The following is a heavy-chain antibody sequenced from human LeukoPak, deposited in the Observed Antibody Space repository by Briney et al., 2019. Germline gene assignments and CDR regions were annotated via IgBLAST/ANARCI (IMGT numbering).Heavy chain of an antibody. CDR2: ISGGGGST. J-gene: IGHJ4*02. Sequence: GGSLRLSCAASGFTFSSYSMNWVRQAPGKGLEWLSTISGGGGSTYYADSVKGRFTISRDNSKNTLYLHMKSLRAEDTAVYYCAKGSGWLLPRYFDFWGQGTLVTVSS. CDR1: GFTFSSYS. CDR3: AKGSGWLLPRYFDF. D-gene: IGHD2-21*01. V-gene: IGHV3-23*01.